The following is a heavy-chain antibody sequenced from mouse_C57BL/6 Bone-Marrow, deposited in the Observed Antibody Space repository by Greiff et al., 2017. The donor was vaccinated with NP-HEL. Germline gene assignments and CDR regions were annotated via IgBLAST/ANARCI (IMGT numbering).Heavy chain of an antibody. CDR1: GYTFTSYG. V-gene: IGHV1-81*01. J-gene: IGHJ1*03. CDR2: IYPRSGNT. CDR3: ARSGLRYPYWYFDV. D-gene: IGHD2-4*01. Sequence: QVQLQQSGAELARPGASVKLSCKASGYTFTSYGISWVKQRTGQGLEWIGEIYPRSGNTYYNEKFKGKATLTADKSSSTAYMELRSLTSEDSAVYFCARSGLRYPYWYFDVGGRGTTVTVSS.